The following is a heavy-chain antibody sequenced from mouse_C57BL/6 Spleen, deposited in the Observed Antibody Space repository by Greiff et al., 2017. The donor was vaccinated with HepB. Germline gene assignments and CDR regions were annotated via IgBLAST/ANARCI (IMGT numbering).Heavy chain of an antibody. V-gene: IGHV2-9-1*01. Sequence: VQVVESGPGLVAPSQSLSITCTVSGFSLTSYAISWVRQPPGKGLEWLGVIWTGGGTNYNSALKSRLSISKDNSKSQVFLKMNSLQTDDTARYYCARGYYYGSSPAPYYYAMDYWGQGTSVTVSS. D-gene: IGHD1-1*01. CDR1: GFSLTSYA. CDR2: IWTGGGT. J-gene: IGHJ4*01. CDR3: ARGYYYGSSPAPYYYAMDY.